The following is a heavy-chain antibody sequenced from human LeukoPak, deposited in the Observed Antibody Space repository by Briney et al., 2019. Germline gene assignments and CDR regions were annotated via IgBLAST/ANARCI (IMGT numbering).Heavy chain of an antibody. Sequence: PGGSLRLSCAASGFTFSNAWMSWVRQAPGKGLEWVGRIKIKTDGGTIEYGAPVKGRFTISRDDSKNTLYLQMNALETEDTGVYYCTRISGSSSGPFDYWGQGSLVTVSS. CDR3: TRISGSSSGPFDY. CDR1: GFTFSNAW. V-gene: IGHV3-15*01. CDR2: IKIKTDGGTI. J-gene: IGHJ4*02. D-gene: IGHD1-26*01.